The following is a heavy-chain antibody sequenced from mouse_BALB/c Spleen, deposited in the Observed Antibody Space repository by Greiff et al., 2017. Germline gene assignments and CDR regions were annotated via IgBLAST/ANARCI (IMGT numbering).Heavy chain of an antibody. V-gene: IGHV1-18*01. CDR3: ARWGSYYRYLDWYFDV. CDR1: GYTFTDYN. J-gene: IGHJ1*01. CDR2: INPNNGGT. Sequence: VQLQQSGPELVKPGASVKIPCKASGYTFTDYNMDWVKQSHGKSLEWIGDINPNNGGTIYNQKFKGKATLTVDKSSSTAYMELRSLTSEDTAVYYCARWGSYYRYLDWYFDVWGAGTTVTVAS. D-gene: IGHD2-14*01.